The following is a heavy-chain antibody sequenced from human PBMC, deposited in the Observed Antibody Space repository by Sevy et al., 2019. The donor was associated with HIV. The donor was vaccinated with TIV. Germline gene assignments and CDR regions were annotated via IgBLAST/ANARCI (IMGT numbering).Heavy chain of an antibody. J-gene: IGHJ3*02. Sequence: GGSLRLSCAASGFNFSSYGMHWVRQAPGKGLEWVAVISYDGSSKYYADSVKGRFTISRDNSKNTVYLQINRRRAEDTAVYYWPKESGSYYDFWNGHDAFAIWGQGTMVTVSS. V-gene: IGHV3-30*18. CDR1: GFNFSSYG. CDR3: PKESGSYYDFWNGHDAFAI. D-gene: IGHD3-3*01. CDR2: ISYDGSSK.